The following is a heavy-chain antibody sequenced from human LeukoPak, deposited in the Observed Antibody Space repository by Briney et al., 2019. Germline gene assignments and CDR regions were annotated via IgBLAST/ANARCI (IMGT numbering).Heavy chain of an antibody. Sequence: SSETLSLTCTVSGGSISSYYWSWIRQPPGKRLEWIGYIYYSGSTNHSGYTNYNPSLKSRVTISIDTSKNQFSLNLSSVTAADTALYYCARGGNYGSGRGLWTDFDYWGQGTLVTVSS. J-gene: IGHJ4*02. V-gene: IGHV4-59*01. CDR2: IYYSGST. CDR1: GGSISSYY. D-gene: IGHD3-10*01. CDR3: ARGGNYGSGRGLWTDFDY.